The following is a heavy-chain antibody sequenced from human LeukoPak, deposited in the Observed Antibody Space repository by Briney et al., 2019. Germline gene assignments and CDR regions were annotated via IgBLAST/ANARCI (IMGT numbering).Heavy chain of an antibody. Sequence: PSETLSLTCTVSGGSISGSDYYWGWIRQPPGKDLEYIGNIYYSGTTYYNPSLKSRVTISVDTSKSQFSLRLSSVTAADTAVYYCARGRYDILTGYYYRVDRAHFDYWGQGTLVTVSS. CDR1: GGSISGSDYY. CDR3: ARGRYDILTGYYYRVDRAHFDY. J-gene: IGHJ4*02. CDR2: IYYSGTT. V-gene: IGHV4-39*01. D-gene: IGHD3-9*01.